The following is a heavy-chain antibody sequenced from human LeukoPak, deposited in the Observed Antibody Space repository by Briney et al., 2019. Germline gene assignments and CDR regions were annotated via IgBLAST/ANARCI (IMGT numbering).Heavy chain of an antibody. CDR3: ATGGQAVFGWFDP. CDR2: IYYSGST. V-gene: IGHV4-31*03. J-gene: IGHJ5*02. D-gene: IGHD3-10*01. Sequence: SETLSLTCTVSGGSISSGGYYWSWIRQHPGKGLEWIGYIYYSGSTYYNPSLKSRVTISVDTSKNQFSLKLSSVTAADTAVYYWATGGQAVFGWFDPWGQGTLVTVSS. CDR1: GGSISSGGYY.